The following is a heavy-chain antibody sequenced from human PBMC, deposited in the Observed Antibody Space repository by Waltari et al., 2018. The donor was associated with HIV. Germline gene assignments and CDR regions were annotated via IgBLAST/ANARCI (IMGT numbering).Heavy chain of an antibody. J-gene: IGHJ5*02. V-gene: IGHV4-38-2*02. D-gene: IGHD2-15*01. CDR2: IFHTGGT. Sequence: QVQLQESGPGLVKPSETLSLTCGVSGYSISSGYYWGWIRQTPGKGREWIGTIFHTGGTFSNPALKSRISMSLDTSKNQFSLSLYSLTAADTAVYYCARERGHCIGAAYYGWFDPWGQGTLVTVSS. CDR1: GYSISSGYY. CDR3: ARERGHCIGAAYYGWFDP.